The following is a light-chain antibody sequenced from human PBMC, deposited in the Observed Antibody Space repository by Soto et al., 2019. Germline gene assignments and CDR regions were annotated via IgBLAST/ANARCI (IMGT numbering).Light chain of an antibody. V-gene: IGLV1-44*01. Sequence: SVLTQPPSASGTPGQRITISCSGSSSNIGSNTVNWYRQLPGTAPKLLIYTNNQRPSGVPDRFSGSKSGTSASLAISGLQSDDEADYYCAAWDNSLNGVVFGGGTKLTVL. CDR3: AAWDNSLNGVV. J-gene: IGLJ2*01. CDR1: SSNIGSNT. CDR2: TNN.